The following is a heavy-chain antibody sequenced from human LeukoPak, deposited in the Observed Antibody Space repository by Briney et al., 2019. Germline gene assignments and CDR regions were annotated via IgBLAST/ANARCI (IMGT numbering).Heavy chain of an antibody. Sequence: SETLSLTCTVSGGSIGSNYWTWIRQPPGKGLEWIGYIYYSGSTNYNPSLKSRVTISVDTSKNQFSLKLSSVTAADTAVYYCARASKYYDILTGYSPDAFDIWGQGTMVTVSS. D-gene: IGHD3-9*01. V-gene: IGHV4-59*01. CDR2: IYYSGST. CDR3: ARASKYYDILTGYSPDAFDI. CDR1: GGSIGSNY. J-gene: IGHJ3*02.